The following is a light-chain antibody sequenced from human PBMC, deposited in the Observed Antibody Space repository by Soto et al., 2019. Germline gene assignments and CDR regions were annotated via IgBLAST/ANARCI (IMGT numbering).Light chain of an antibody. V-gene: IGKV1D-13*01. CDR3: QQFNNYLIT. Sequence: AIQLTQSPSSLSASVGDRVTITCRASQGISSALAWYQQKPGKAPKLLIYDASRLESGVPSRFRGRGSWTDFTLPISSLQPEDFATYYCQQFNNYLITFGQGTRLEIK. J-gene: IGKJ5*01. CDR2: DAS. CDR1: QGISSA.